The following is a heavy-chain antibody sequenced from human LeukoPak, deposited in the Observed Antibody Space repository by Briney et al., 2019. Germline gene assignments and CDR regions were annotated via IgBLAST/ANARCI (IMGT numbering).Heavy chain of an antibody. CDR2: ISAYNGNT. CDR3: ARGGKAAGLVLRFDP. CDR1: GYTFTSYG. J-gene: IGHJ5*02. V-gene: IGHV1-18*01. D-gene: IGHD6-13*01. Sequence: GASVKVSCKASGYTFTSYGISWVRQAPGQGLEWMGWISAYNGNTNYAQKLQGRVTMTTDTSTSTAYMELRSLRSDDTAVYYCARGGKAAGLVLRFDPWGQGTLVTVSS.